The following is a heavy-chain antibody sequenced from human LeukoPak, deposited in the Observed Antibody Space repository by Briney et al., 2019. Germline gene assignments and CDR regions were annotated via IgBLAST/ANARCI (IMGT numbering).Heavy chain of an antibody. V-gene: IGHV4-4*07. CDR1: GGSISSYY. J-gene: IGHJ4*02. Sequence: KPSETLSLTCTVSGGSISSYYWSWIRQPAGKGLEWTGRIYTSGSTNYNPSLKSRVTMSVDTSKNQFSLKLSSVTAADTAVYYCARDNYYGSGSFLYYFDYWGQGTLVTVSS. CDR3: ARDNYYGSGSFLYYFDY. D-gene: IGHD3-10*01. CDR2: IYTSGST.